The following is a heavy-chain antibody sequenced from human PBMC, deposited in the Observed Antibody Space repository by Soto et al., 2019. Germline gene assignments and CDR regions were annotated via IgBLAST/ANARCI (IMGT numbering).Heavy chain of an antibody. Sequence: PSETLSLTCTVSGGSISDYWSWVRQHPGKGLEWIGYIYNSGTTYYNPSLKSRLTMSVDTSKNQFSLQLSSVTAADTAVYYCARVNLDYVTGMDVWSQGTTVTVSS. J-gene: IGHJ6*02. V-gene: IGHV4-31*03. CDR3: ARVNLDYVTGMDV. D-gene: IGHD4-17*01. CDR2: IYNSGTT. CDR1: GGSISDY.